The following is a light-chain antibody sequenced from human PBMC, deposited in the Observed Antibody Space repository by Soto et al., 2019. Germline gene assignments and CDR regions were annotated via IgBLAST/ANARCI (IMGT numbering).Light chain of an antibody. V-gene: IGLV2-8*01. CDR2: EVN. Sequence: QSALTQPPSASGFPGQSVAISCTGTSSDVGGYNYVSWYQQHPGKAPKLMIYEVNKRPSGVPDRFSGSKSGNTASLTVSGLRAEDEADYYCSSYAGSSNVFGTGTKLTVL. CDR3: SSYAGSSNV. CDR1: SSDVGGYNY. J-gene: IGLJ1*01.